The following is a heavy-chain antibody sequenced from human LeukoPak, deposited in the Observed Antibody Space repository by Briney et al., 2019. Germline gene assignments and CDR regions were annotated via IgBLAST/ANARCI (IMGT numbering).Heavy chain of an antibody. V-gene: IGHV1-69*05. CDR3: ARFSGSLASFDY. Sequence: ASVKVSCKASGGTFSSYAISWVRQAPGQGLEWMGRIIPIFGTANYAQKSQGRVTITTDESTSTAYMELSSLRSEDTAVYYCARFSGSLASFDYWGQGTLVTVSS. CDR1: GGTFSSYA. D-gene: IGHD1-26*01. CDR2: IIPIFGTA. J-gene: IGHJ4*02.